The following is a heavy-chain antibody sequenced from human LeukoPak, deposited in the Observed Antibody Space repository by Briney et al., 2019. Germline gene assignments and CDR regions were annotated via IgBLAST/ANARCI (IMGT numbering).Heavy chain of an antibody. CDR2: IIISSSYI. CDR1: GFTFSSYS. Sequence: KSGGSLRLSCAASGFTFSSYSMSWVRQAPGKGLGWVSSIIISSSYIYYADSVKGRFTISRDNGKNSLYLQMIRLRAEDTAVYYCARVVVIAPYDAFDIWGQGTMVTVSA. D-gene: IGHD2-21*01. CDR3: ARVVVIAPYDAFDI. J-gene: IGHJ3*02. V-gene: IGHV3-21*01.